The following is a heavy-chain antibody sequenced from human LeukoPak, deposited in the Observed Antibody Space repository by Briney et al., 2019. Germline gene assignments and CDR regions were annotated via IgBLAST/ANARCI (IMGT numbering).Heavy chain of an antibody. Sequence: SETLSLTCVVYGGSFNGYYWSCIRQSPGKGLEWIGEINHSGSTNYNPSLKSRVTISVDTSKNQFSLKLSSVTAADTAVYYCARAPHYYDSSGYEDWGQGTLVTVSS. V-gene: IGHV4-34*01. CDR2: INHSGST. J-gene: IGHJ4*02. CDR1: GGSFNGYY. CDR3: ARAPHYYDSSGYED. D-gene: IGHD3-22*01.